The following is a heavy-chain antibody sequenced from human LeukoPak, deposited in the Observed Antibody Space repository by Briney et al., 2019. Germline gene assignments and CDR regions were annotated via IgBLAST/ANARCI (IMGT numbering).Heavy chain of an antibody. J-gene: IGHJ6*02. CDR1: GFTFSSYG. CDR3: AKVRVAVTSRCYGMDV. Sequence: GGSLRLSCAASGFTFSSYGMHWVRQAPGKGLEWVAVISYDGSNKYYADSVKGRFTISRDNSKNTLYLQMNSLRAEDTAVYYCAKVRVAVTSRCYGMDVWGQGTTVTVSS. D-gene: IGHD4-17*01. CDR2: ISYDGSNK. V-gene: IGHV3-30*18.